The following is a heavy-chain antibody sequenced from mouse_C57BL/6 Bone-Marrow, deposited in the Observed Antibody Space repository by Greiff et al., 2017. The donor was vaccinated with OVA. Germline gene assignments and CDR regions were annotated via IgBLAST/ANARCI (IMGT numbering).Heavy chain of an antibody. J-gene: IGHJ4*01. V-gene: IGHV7-3*01. D-gene: IGHD1-1*01. Sequence: EVHLVESGGGLVQPGGSLSLSCAASGFTFTDYYMSWVRQPPGKALEWLGFIRNKANGYTTEYSASVKGRFTISRDNSQSILYLQMNALRAEDSATYYFARSVVATFYAMDYWGQGTSVTVSS. CDR3: ARSVVATFYAMDY. CDR1: GFTFTDYY. CDR2: IRNKANGYTT.